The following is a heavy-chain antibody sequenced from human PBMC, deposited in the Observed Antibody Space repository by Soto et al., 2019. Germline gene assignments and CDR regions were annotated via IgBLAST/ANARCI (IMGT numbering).Heavy chain of an antibody. J-gene: IGHJ4*02. CDR2: IDPSDSQT. V-gene: IGHV5-10-1*01. CDR1: GYSFAGYW. Sequence: PGKSLKFSCKGSGYSFAGYWITWVRQKPGKGLEWRGRIDPSDSQTYYSPSFRGHVTISATKSITTVFLLWSSLRASDTAMYYCARQIYDSDTGPNFQYYFDSWSQGTPVSVSS. CDR3: ARQIYDSDTGPNFQYYFDS. D-gene: IGHD3-22*01.